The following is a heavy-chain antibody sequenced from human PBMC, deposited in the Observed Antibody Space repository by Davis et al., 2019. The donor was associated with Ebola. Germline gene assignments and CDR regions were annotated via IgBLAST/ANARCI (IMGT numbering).Heavy chain of an antibody. CDR3: ARRRFLEWLLYGYFDY. V-gene: IGHV4-39*07. Sequence: SETLSLTCTVSGGSISSGDYYWSWIRQPPGKGLEWIGEINHSGSTNYNPSLKSRVTISVDTSKNQFSLKLSSVTAADTAVYYCARRRFLEWLLYGYFDYWGQGTLVTVSS. CDR2: INHSGST. CDR1: GGSISSGDYY. J-gene: IGHJ4*02. D-gene: IGHD3-3*01.